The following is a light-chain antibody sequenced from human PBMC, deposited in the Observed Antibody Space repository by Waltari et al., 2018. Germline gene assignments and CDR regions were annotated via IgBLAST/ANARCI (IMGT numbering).Light chain of an antibody. CDR2: DAS. Sequence: EIVLTLSPATLSLSPGERATLSCRASQSVSSYLAWYQQKPGQAPRLLIYDASNRATGIPARFSGSGSGTDCTLTISSLEPEDFAVYYCQQRSNWPPLTFGGGTKVEIK. V-gene: IGKV3-11*01. J-gene: IGKJ4*01. CDR1: QSVSSY. CDR3: QQRSNWPPLT.